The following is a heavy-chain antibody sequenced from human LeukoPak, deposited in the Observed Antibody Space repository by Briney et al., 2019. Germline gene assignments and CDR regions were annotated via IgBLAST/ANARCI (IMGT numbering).Heavy chain of an antibody. D-gene: IGHD6-19*01. CDR3: AGGRGGWYAFES. CDR1: NFTVSGNY. V-gene: IGHV3-53*01. J-gene: IGHJ4*02. Sequence: GGSLRLSCAASNFTVSGNYMTWVRQTPGMGLEGVSVMYTEDVTYYADSVKGRFTISRDNSKNTLYLQMNSLRTEDTAVYYCAGGRGGWYAFESWGQGTLVTVSS. CDR2: MYTEDVT.